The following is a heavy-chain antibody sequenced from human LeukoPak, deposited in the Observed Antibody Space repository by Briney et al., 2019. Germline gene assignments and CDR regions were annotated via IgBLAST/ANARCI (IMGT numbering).Heavy chain of an antibody. J-gene: IGHJ4*02. D-gene: IGHD2-2*01. V-gene: IGHV4-4*07. CDR1: GGSISSYY. CDR2: IYTSGST. CDR3: ARERTDCSSTSCYGP. Sequence: SETLSLTCTVSGGSISSYYWSWIRQPAGKGLEWIGRIYTSGSTNYNPSLKSRVTMSVDTSKNQFSLKLSSVTAADTAVYYCARERTDCSSTSCYGPWGQGTLVTVSS.